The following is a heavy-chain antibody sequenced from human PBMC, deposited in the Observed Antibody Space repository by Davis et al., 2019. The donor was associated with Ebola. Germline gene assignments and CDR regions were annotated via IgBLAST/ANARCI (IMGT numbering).Heavy chain of an antibody. Sequence: ASVTVSCMASLYTFTSYAMNWVRQAPGQGLEWMGWINTNTGNPTYAQGFTGRFVFSLDTSVSTAYLQISSLKAEDTAVYYCARAQLWLHSWFDPWGQGTLVTVSS. CDR2: INTNTGNP. CDR1: LYTFTSYA. CDR3: ARAQLWLHSWFDP. V-gene: IGHV7-4-1*02. D-gene: IGHD5-18*01. J-gene: IGHJ5*02.